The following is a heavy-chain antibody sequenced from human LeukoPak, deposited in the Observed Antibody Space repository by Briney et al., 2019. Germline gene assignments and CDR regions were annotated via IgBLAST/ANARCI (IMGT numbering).Heavy chain of an antibody. V-gene: IGHV3-7*01. D-gene: IGHD6-19*01. CDR3: AKEGTTQWLVLPFFDY. CDR1: GLIFSSYW. Sequence: PGGSLRLSCEASGLIFSSYWMGWVRQAPGKGLEWVANIKKDGSEMYYVDSVKGRFTISRDNAKNSLYLQMNSLRAEDTAVYFCAKEGTTQWLVLPFFDYWGQGTLVTVSS. CDR2: IKKDGSEM. J-gene: IGHJ4*02.